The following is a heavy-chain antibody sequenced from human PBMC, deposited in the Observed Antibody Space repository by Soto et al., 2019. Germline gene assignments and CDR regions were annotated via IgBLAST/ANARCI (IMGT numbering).Heavy chain of an antibody. D-gene: IGHD6-13*01. CDR1: GFTFSNSI. CDR2: ISGSSDFL. J-gene: IGHJ3*02. Sequence: GGSLRLSCAASGFTFSNSIINWVRQAPGQGLEWVSSISGSSDFLYYADSVKGRFTISRDTATNSLYLQMNSLRAEDTAVYYCATSTWYAFDIWGQGTMVTVSS. CDR3: ATSTWYAFDI. V-gene: IGHV3-21*01.